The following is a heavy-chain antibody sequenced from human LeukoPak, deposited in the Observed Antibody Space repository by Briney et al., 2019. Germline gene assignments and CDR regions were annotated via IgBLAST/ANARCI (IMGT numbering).Heavy chain of an antibody. CDR2: INPGDGGT. J-gene: IGHJ5*02. Sequence: ASVKVSCKASGYTFTSYYMHWVRQAPGQGLEWMGIINPGDGGTTYTQNFQDRVTMTRDTSTSTVYMELSSLRFEDTAVHYCARAGVVGATSSWFDPWGQGTLVSVSS. CDR1: GYTFTSYY. CDR3: ARAGVVGATSSWFDP. V-gene: IGHV1-46*01. D-gene: IGHD1-26*01.